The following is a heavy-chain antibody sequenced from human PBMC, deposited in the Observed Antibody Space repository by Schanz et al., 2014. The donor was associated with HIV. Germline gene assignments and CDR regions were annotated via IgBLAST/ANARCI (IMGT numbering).Heavy chain of an antibody. CDR3: ARALNRGSSSWYIWYFDY. CDR2: INHSGST. CDR1: GGSFSGYY. D-gene: IGHD6-13*01. V-gene: IGHV4-34*01. Sequence: QVQLQQWGAGLLKPSETLSLTCAVYGGSFSGYYWSWIRQSPGKGLEWIGEINHSGSTNYNPSLKSRITISVDTSKNQFSLKMDSVTAADTAVYYCARALNRGSSSWYIWYFDYWGQGTLVTVS. J-gene: IGHJ4*02.